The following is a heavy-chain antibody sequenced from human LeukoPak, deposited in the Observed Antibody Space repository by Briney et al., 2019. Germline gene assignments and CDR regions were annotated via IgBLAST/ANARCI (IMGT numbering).Heavy chain of an antibody. CDR3: APTNSNWYYFDY. J-gene: IGHJ4*02. CDR2: INPSSGGT. V-gene: IGHV1-2*02. CDR1: GYTFTGYY. Sequence: ASVKVSCKTSGYTFTGYYMHWVRQAPGQGLEWMGWINPSSGGTNYAQKFQGRVTMTRDTSISTAYMELSRLTSDDTAVYYCAPTNSNWYYFDYWGQGTLVTVSS. D-gene: IGHD6-13*01.